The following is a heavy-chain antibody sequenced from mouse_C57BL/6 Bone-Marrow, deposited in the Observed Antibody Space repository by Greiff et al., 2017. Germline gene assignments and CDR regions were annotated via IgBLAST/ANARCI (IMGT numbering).Heavy chain of an antibody. J-gene: IGHJ3*01. CDR3: ARQLAY. Sequence: EVQLQQSGPELVKPGASVKISCKASGYTFTDYYMNWVKQSHGKSLEWIGDINPNNGGTSYNQKFKGKATLTVDKSSSTAYMELRSLTSEDSAVYYCARQLAYGGQGTLVTVSA. V-gene: IGHV1-26*01. CDR2: INPNNGGT. CDR1: GYTFTDYY.